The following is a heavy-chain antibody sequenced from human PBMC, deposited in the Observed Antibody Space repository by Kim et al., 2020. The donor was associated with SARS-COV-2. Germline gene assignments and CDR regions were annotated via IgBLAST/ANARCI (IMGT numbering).Heavy chain of an antibody. CDR3: ARDVLLRYFDRAPDAFDI. V-gene: IGHV3-30*04. CDR2: ISYDGSNK. CDR1: GFTFSSYA. D-gene: IGHD3-9*01. J-gene: IGHJ3*02. Sequence: GGSLRLSCAASGFTFSSYAMHWVRQAPGKGLEWVAVISYDGSNKYYADSVKGRFTISRDNSKNTLYLQMNSLRAEDTAVYYCARDVLLRYFDRAPDAFDIWGQGTMVTVSS.